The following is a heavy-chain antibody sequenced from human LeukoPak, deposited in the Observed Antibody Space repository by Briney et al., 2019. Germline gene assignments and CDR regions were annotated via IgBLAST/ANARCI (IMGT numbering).Heavy chain of an antibody. CDR2: IHTSGLT. CDR3: ARELLGPHFYGMDV. D-gene: IGHD3-3*02. Sequence: GGSLRPSCAASGFTFSDYDMHWVRQVTGKGLEWVSAIHTSGLTYYANSVKGRFIISRDNAKNSLFLQMNSLRAGDTAVYYCARELLGPHFYGMDVWGQGTTVTVSS. V-gene: IGHV3-13*01. CDR1: GFTFSDYD. J-gene: IGHJ6*02.